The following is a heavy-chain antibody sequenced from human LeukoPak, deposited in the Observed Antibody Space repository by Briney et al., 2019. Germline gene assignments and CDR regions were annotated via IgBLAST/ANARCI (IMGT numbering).Heavy chain of an antibody. J-gene: IGHJ5*02. V-gene: IGHV5-51*01. CDR1: GFTFTTYW. Sequence: RGESLKISCKGSGFTFTTYWVGWVRQMPGKGLEWMGIVYPGDSDTRYSPSFQGQATFSADKSISTAYLQWSSLRASDTAIYYCARQCCRGASPGFDPWGQGTLVTVSS. CDR2: VYPGDSDT. CDR3: ARQCCRGASPGFDP. D-gene: IGHD3-10*01.